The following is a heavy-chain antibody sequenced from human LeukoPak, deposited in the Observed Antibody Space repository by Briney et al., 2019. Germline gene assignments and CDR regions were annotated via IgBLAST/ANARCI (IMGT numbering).Heavy chain of an antibody. J-gene: IGHJ6*02. Sequence: ASVKVSCKASGYTFTSYAMHWVRQAPGQRLEWMGWINAGNGNTKYSQKFQGRVTITRDTSASTAYMELSSLRSEDTAVYYCARDYDSSGYPSHYYYGMDVWGQGTTVTVSS. CDR3: ARDYDSSGYPSHYYYGMDV. CDR1: GYTFTSYA. V-gene: IGHV1-3*01. CDR2: INAGNGNT. D-gene: IGHD3-22*01.